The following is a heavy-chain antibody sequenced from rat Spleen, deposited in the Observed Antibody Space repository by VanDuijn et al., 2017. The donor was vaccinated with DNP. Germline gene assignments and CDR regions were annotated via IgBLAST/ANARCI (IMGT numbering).Heavy chain of an antibody. D-gene: IGHD1-4*01. CDR2: TNYDGGST. V-gene: IGHV5-22*01. CDR3: ARHVLPLRVWDY. CDR1: GFTFSDYY. Sequence: EVHLAESGGDLVQPGRSLKLSCAASGFTFSDYYMAWVRQAPTKGLEWVAYTNYDGGSTYNGDSVKGRFTISRDNAKSTLYLQMNSLRSEDMATYYCARHVLPLRVWDYWGQGVMVTVSS. J-gene: IGHJ2*01.